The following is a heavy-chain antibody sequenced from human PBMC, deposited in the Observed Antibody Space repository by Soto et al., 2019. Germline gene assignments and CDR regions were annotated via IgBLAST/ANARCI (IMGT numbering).Heavy chain of an antibody. J-gene: IGHJ4*02. V-gene: IGHV1-69*06. CDR3: ATEPVVPAATDDTFDY. D-gene: IGHD2-2*01. CDR1: GGTFSSYA. CDR2: IIPIFGTA. Sequence: ASVKVSCKASGGTFSSYAISWVRQAPGQGLEWMGGIIPIFGTANYAQKFQGRVTITADKSTSTAYMELSSLRSEDTAVYYCATEPVVPAATDDTFDYWGQGTLVTVSS.